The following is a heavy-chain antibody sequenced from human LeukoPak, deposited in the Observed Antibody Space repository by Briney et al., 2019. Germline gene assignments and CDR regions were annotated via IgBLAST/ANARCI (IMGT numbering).Heavy chain of an antibody. D-gene: IGHD2-2*01. CDR2: ISAYNGNT. CDR1: GYTFTSYG. CDR3: ARDLDVGEYCSSTSCLPFDY. J-gene: IGHJ4*02. V-gene: IGHV1-18*01. Sequence: ASVKVSCKASGYTFTSYGISWVRQAPGQGLERMGWISAYNGNTNYAQKLQGRVTMTTDTSTSTAYMELRSLRSDDTAVYYCARDLDVGEYCSSTSCLPFDYWGQGTLVTVSS.